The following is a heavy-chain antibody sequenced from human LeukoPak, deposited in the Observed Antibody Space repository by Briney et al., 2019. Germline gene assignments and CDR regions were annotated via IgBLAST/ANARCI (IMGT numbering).Heavy chain of an antibody. CDR2: INTNTGNP. CDR1: GYTFTSYA. Sequence: ASVKVSCKVSGYTFTSYAMNWVRQAPGQGLEWMGWINTNTGNPTYAQGFTGRFVFSLDTSVSTAYLQISSLKAEDTAVYYCARDPYDYVWGSYRYTFNWFDPWGQGTLVTVSS. V-gene: IGHV7-4-1*02. J-gene: IGHJ5*02. CDR3: ARDPYDYVWGSYRYTFNWFDP. D-gene: IGHD3-16*02.